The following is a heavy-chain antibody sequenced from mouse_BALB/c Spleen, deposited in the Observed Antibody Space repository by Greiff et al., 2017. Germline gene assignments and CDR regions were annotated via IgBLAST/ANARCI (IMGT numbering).Heavy chain of an antibody. D-gene: IGHD2-4*01. CDR2: IWGDGST. Sequence: VQLVESGPGLVAPSQSLSITCTVSGFSLTGYGVNWVRQPPGKGLEWLGMIWGDGSTDYNSALKSRLSISKDNSKSQVFLKMNSLQTDDTARYYCARDGDDYAWYFDVWGAGTTVTVSS. CDR1: GFSLTGYG. CDR3: ARDGDDYAWYFDV. V-gene: IGHV2-6-7*01. J-gene: IGHJ1*01.